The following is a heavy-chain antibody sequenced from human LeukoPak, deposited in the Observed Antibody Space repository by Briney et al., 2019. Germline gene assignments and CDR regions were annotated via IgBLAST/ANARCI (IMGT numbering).Heavy chain of an antibody. V-gene: IGHV3-7*01. CDR2: IKQDGSEK. Sequence: GGSLRLSCATSGFTFGTYWMSWVRQAPGRGLEWMANIKQDGSEKYYVDSVKGRFTISRDNAKNSLYLQMNSLRAEDTAVYYCARDKVVGATYFDYWGQGTLVTVSS. CDR1: GFTFGTYW. D-gene: IGHD1-26*01. CDR3: ARDKVVGATYFDY. J-gene: IGHJ4*02.